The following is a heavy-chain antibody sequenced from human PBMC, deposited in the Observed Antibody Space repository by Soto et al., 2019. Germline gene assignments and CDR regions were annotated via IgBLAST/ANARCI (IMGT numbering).Heavy chain of an antibody. V-gene: IGHV3-21*01. CDR2: ISSSSSYI. J-gene: IGHJ5*02. CDR1: GFTFSSYS. Sequence: GGSLRLSCAASGFTFSSYSMNWVRQAPGKGLEWVSSISSSSSYIYYADSVKGRFTISRDNAKNSLYLQMNSLKAEDTAMYYFARVHNSGLDLSGQGTMLTVSS. D-gene: IGHD6-19*01. CDR3: ARVHNSGLDL.